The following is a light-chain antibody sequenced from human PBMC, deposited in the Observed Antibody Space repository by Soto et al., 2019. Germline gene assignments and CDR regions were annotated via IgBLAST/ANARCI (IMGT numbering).Light chain of an antibody. CDR2: AAS. CDR1: QGISSY. V-gene: IGKV1-9*01. Sequence: IQLTQSPSSLSPSVGDRVTITCRASQGISSYLAWYQQKPGKAPKLLIYAASTLQSGVPSRFSGSGSGTDFTLTISSLQPEDVATYYCQQLNDYPITFGQGTRLEIK. CDR3: QQLNDYPIT. J-gene: IGKJ5*01.